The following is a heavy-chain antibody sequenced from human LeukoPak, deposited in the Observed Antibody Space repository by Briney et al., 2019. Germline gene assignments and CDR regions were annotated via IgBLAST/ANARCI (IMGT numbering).Heavy chain of an antibody. CDR3: ARGPKMLWSGFLH. Sequence: GGSLRLSGAASEFAFSSYNMNYVRQAPGKGLEWVAVISYDGSNKYYADSVKGRFTISRDNSKNTLYLQMNSLRAEDTAVYYCARGPKMLWSGFLHWGQGTLVTVSS. CDR1: EFAFSSYN. V-gene: IGHV3-30-3*01. D-gene: IGHD3-3*01. CDR2: ISYDGSNK. J-gene: IGHJ4*02.